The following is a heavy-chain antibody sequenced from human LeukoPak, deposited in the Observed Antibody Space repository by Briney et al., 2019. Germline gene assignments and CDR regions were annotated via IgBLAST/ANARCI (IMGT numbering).Heavy chain of an antibody. Sequence: ASVKVSCKASGYTFIGYYIHWVRQAPGQGLEWMGWINCNTGGTNYAQKFQGRVTMTRDTSISTAYLQWSSLKASDTAMYYCARSARYCSSTSCYVGARDYWGQGTLVTVSS. CDR3: ARSARYCSSTSCYVGARDY. V-gene: IGHV1-2*02. CDR2: INCNTGGT. J-gene: IGHJ4*02. D-gene: IGHD2-2*01. CDR1: GYTFIGYY.